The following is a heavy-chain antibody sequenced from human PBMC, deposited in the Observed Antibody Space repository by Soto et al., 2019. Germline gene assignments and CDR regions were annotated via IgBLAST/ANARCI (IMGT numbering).Heavy chain of an antibody. CDR2: IYHSGST. V-gene: IGHV4-30-2*01. CDR3: AAQYCSGGSCYSVNPHFDY. Sequence: QLQLQESGSGLVKPSQTLSLTCAVSGGSISSGGYSWSWIRQPPGKGLEWIGYIYHSGSTYYNPCLKSRVTISVDRSKNQFSLKLSSVTAADTAVYYCAAQYCSGGSCYSVNPHFDYWGQGTLVTVSS. CDR1: GGSISSGGYS. D-gene: IGHD2-15*01. J-gene: IGHJ4*02.